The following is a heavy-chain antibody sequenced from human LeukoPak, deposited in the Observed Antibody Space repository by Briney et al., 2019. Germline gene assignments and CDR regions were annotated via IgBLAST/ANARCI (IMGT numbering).Heavy chain of an antibody. Sequence: GGSLRLSCAASGFTFSSYAMSWVRQAPGKGLEWVSAISGSGGSTCYADSVKGRFTISRDNSKNTMSLEMSSVRVDDTAVYYCAKSRILLWFGDSDYWGQGIQVAVSS. J-gene: IGHJ4*02. CDR3: AKSRILLWFGDSDY. CDR2: ISGSGGST. D-gene: IGHD3-10*01. CDR1: GFTFSSYA. V-gene: IGHV3-23*01.